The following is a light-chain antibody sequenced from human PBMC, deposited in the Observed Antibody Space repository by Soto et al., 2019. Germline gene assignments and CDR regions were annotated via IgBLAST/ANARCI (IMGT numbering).Light chain of an antibody. Sequence: QVIQSPSFVSESVGDRVSITCRARQGIGTWLAWYQQKPGKAPNLLIYGATNLQSGVPARFSGSGLGTHLTLTIFSLQPEDFATYYCQQTNSFPVTFGQGTRLE. V-gene: IGKV1D-12*01. CDR2: GAT. CDR3: QQTNSFPVT. J-gene: IGKJ5*01. CDR1: QGIGTW.